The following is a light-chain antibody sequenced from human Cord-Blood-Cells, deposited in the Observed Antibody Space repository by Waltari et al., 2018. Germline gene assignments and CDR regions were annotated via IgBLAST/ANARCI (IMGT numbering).Light chain of an antibody. CDR2: KAS. Sequence: DIQMPQPPSTLSTSVGNRVTSTCRASQSISSWLAWYQQKPGKAPKLLIYKASSLESGVPSRFSGSGSGTEFTLTISSLQPDDFATYYCQQYNSYGTFGQGTKVEIK. CDR3: QQYNSYGT. J-gene: IGKJ1*01. V-gene: IGKV1-5*03. CDR1: QSISSW.